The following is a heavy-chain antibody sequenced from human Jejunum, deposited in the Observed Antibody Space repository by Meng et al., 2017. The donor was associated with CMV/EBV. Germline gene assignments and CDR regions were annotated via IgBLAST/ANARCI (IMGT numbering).Heavy chain of an antibody. J-gene: IGHJ5*02. Sequence: GDSVSSGSYPWTWIRQPPGKGLEWIGYIYYSGSTDYHPTLKSRVTISVDTSKSQFSLNLSSVTAADTAVYYCARGFGSGRSNWFDPWGQGTLVTVSS. CDR3: ARGFGSGRSNWFDP. D-gene: IGHD3-10*01. CDR2: IYYSGST. CDR1: GDSVSSGSYP. V-gene: IGHV4-61*01.